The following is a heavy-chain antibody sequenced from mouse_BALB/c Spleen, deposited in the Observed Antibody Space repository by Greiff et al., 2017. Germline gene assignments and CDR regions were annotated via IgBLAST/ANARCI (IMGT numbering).Heavy chain of an antibody. CDR2: IWAGGST. D-gene: IGHD1-1*01. CDR3: ARDSHYYGSSYGFAY. CDR1: GFSLTSYG. J-gene: IGHJ3*01. V-gene: IGHV2-9*02. Sequence: VQGVESGPGLVAPSQSLSITCTVSGFSLTSYGVHWVRQPPGKGLEWLGVIWAGGSTNYNSALMSRLSISKDNSKSQVFLKMNSLQTDDTAMYYCARDSHYYGSSYGFAYWGQGTLVTVSA.